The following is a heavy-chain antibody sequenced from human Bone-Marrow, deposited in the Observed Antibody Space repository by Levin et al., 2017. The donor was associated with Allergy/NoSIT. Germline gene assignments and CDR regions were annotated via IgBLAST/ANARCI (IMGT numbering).Heavy chain of an antibody. CDR3: ARTAENPLFDS. CDR2: IYHTGST. J-gene: IGHJ4*02. D-gene: IGHD1-14*01. Sequence: SETLSLTCAVSGGSISSGGYSWSWIRQPPGKGLEWIGYIYHTGSTLDNPSLKSRVTMSVDRSRNQFSLRLSSVTAADTAVYYCARTAENPLFDSWGQGILVTVSS. CDR1: GGSISSGGYS. V-gene: IGHV4-30-2*01.